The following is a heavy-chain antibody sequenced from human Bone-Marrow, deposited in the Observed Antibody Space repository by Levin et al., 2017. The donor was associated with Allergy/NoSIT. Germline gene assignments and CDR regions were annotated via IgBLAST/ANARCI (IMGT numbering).Heavy chain of an antibody. D-gene: IGHD6-19*01. CDR1: GFTFSRYG. V-gene: IGHV3-23*01. CDR3: AKGAGWVAGAVALI. Sequence: GGSLRLSCAASGFTFSRYGMSWVHQAPGKGLEWVSAISGSGTSTYYADSVKGRFTISRDNSMTTLYLQMNSLRAEDTAVYYCAKGAGWVAGAVALIWGQGTLVTVSS. J-gene: IGHJ4*02. CDR2: ISGSGTST.